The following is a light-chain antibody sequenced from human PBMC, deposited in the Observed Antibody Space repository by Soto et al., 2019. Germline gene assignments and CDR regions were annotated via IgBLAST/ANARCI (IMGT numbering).Light chain of an antibody. Sequence: DIQMTQSPSTMSGSVGDRVTITCRASQTISSWLAWYQQKPGKAPKLLIYKASTLKSGVPSRFSGSGSGTEFTLTISSLQADDVATYYCQHYNSYSEAFGQGTKVEL. CDR2: KAS. CDR1: QTISSW. CDR3: QHYNSYSEA. J-gene: IGKJ1*01. V-gene: IGKV1-5*03.